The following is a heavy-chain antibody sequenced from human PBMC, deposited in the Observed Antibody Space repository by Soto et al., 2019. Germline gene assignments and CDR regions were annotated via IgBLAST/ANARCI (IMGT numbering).Heavy chain of an antibody. CDR2: ISGSGGST. D-gene: IGHD3-22*01. CDR1: GFTFSSYA. CDR3: AKYNYYDSSGYYYLGCNYYYYYGMDV. Sequence: GGSLRLSCAASGFTFSSYAMSWVRQAPGKGLEWVSAISGSGGSTYYADSVKGRFTISRDNSKNTLYLQMNSLRAEDTAVYYCAKYNYYDSSGYYYLGCNYYYYYGMDVWGQGTTVTVSS. J-gene: IGHJ6*02. V-gene: IGHV3-23*01.